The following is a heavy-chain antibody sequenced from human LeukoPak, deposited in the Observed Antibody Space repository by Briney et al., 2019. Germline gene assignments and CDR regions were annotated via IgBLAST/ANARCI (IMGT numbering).Heavy chain of an antibody. CDR3: ARVESGYYDSFDI. D-gene: IGHD3-22*01. V-gene: IGHV4-39*07. CDR1: GDSISSSSYY. CDR2: IYYTGDA. J-gene: IGHJ3*02. Sequence: SETLSLTCTVPGDSISSSSYYWGWIRQPPGKGLEYIGTIYYTGDAYYNPSLKGRVTISIDTSRKQFSLRLNSMTAADTAVYYCARVESGYYDSFDIWGQGTMVIVSS.